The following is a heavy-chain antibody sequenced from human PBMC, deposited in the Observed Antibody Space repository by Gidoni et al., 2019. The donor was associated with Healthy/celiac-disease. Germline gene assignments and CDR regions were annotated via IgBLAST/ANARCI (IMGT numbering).Heavy chain of an antibody. CDR3: AYSRLIRTFDY. J-gene: IGHJ4*02. D-gene: IGHD3-10*01. CDR1: GLTFSSYS. V-gene: IGHV3-48*01. CDR2: ISSSSSTI. Sequence: EVQLVESGGGLVQPGGSLRLSCAASGLTFSSYSMNWVRKAPGKGLEWVSYISSSSSTIYYADSVKGRFTISRDNAKNSLYLQMNSLRAEDTAVYYCAYSRLIRTFDYWGQGTLVTVSS.